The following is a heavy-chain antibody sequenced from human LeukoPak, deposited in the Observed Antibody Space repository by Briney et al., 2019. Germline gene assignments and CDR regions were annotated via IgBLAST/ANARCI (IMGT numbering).Heavy chain of an antibody. J-gene: IGHJ6*03. V-gene: IGHV1-18*01. CDR3: ARDWRAYYYGSGRSPEWDYYYYYMDV. Sequence: GASVKVSCKASGGTFSSYAISWVRQAPGQGLEWMGWISAYNGNTSYAQKFQGRVTMTRDMSTSTVYMELSSLRSEDTAVYYCARDWRAYYYGSGRSPEWDYYYYYMDVWGKGTTVTISS. D-gene: IGHD3-10*01. CDR1: GGTFSSYA. CDR2: ISAYNGNT.